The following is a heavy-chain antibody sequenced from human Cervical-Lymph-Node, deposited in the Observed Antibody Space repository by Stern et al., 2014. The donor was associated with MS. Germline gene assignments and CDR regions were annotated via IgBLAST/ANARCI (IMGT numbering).Heavy chain of an antibody. CDR3: ARGHSSAWYFDY. CDR2: LYYGEST. D-gene: IGHD6-19*01. V-gene: IGHV4-59*01. CDR1: GDSISSYS. Sequence: QLQLQESGPGLVKPSETLSLTCTVSGDSISSYSWSWIRQTPGKGLEWIGYLYYGESTDYNPSLKSRVSISVDTSKNHFSLSLTSVTAEDTALYYCARGHSSAWYFDYWGQGTLITVSS. J-gene: IGHJ4*02.